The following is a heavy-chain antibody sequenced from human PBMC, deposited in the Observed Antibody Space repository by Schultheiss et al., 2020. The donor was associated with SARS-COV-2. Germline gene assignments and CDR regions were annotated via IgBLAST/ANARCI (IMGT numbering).Heavy chain of an antibody. CDR1: GGSFSGYY. CDR2: IYSSGST. Sequence: SQTLSLTCAVNGGSFSGYYWSWIRQPAGKGLEWIGRIYSSGSTNYNPSLKSRVTISVDTSKNQFSLKLSSVTAADTAVYYCARGGFFEDYWGQGTLVTVSS. J-gene: IGHJ4*02. V-gene: IGHV4-59*10. D-gene: IGHD3-3*01. CDR3: ARGGFFEDY.